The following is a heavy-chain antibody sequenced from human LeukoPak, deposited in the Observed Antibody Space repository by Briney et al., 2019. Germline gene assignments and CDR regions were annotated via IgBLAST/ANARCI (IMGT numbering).Heavy chain of an antibody. CDR2: IYYSGST. Sequence: SETLSLTCAVYGGSFSGYYWSWIRQPPGKGLEWIGYIYYSGSTNYNPSLKSRVTISVDTSKNQFSLKLSSVTAADTAVYYCARHSYSGGNKNFDYWGQGTLVTVSS. D-gene: IGHD4-23*01. CDR3: ARHSYSGGNKNFDY. CDR1: GGSFSGYY. J-gene: IGHJ4*02. V-gene: IGHV4-59*08.